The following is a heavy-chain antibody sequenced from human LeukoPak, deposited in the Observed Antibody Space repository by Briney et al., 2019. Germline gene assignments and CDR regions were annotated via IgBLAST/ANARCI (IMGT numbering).Heavy chain of an antibody. J-gene: IGHJ5*02. Sequence: SETLSLTCTVSGGSISSYYWSWIRQPPGKGLEWIGYIYYSGSTNYNPSLKSRVTISVDTSKNQFSLKLSSVTAADTAVYYCARFGRGYEIRFDPWGQGTLVTVSS. D-gene: IGHD5-12*01. CDR2: IYYSGST. V-gene: IGHV4-59*01. CDR1: GGSISSYY. CDR3: ARFGRGYEIRFDP.